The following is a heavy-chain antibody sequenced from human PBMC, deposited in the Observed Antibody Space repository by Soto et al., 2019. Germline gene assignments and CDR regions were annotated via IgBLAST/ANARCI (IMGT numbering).Heavy chain of an antibody. CDR1: GGSISTYY. CDR3: ARFGSEDTVSRPFDY. Sequence: PSETLSLTCTVSGGSISTYYWNWFRQPPGKGLEWIGYIYYSGTTSYNPSLKSRVTISVDTPNNQFSLKLSSVTAADTAIYYCARFGSEDTVSRPFDYWGQGTLVTVSS. D-gene: IGHD2-15*01. CDR2: IYYSGTT. J-gene: IGHJ4*02. V-gene: IGHV4-59*01.